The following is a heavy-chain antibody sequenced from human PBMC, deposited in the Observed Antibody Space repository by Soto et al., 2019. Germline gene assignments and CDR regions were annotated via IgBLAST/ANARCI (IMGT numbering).Heavy chain of an antibody. Sequence: SCAASGFTFSSYGMHWVRQAPGKGLEWVAVISYDGSNKYYADSVKGRFTISRDNSKNTLYLQMNSLRAEDTAVYYCAKELSEFRYDFWSGYPAHHYYYGMDVWGQGTTVTVSS. V-gene: IGHV3-30*18. CDR2: ISYDGSNK. D-gene: IGHD3-3*01. CDR1: GFTFSSYG. J-gene: IGHJ6*02. CDR3: AKELSEFRYDFWSGYPAHHYYYGMDV.